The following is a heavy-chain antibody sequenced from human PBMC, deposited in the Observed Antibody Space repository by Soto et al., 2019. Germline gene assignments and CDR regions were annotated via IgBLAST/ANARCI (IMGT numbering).Heavy chain of an antibody. Sequence: GASVKVSCKASGYTFTSYDVNWVRQAPGQGLEWMGRIIPILGIANHAQKFQGRVTITADKSTSTAYMELSSLSSEDTAVYYCARFRGSYGMDVWGQGTTVTVSS. V-gene: IGHV1-69*04. D-gene: IGHD3-10*01. CDR3: ARFRGSYGMDV. J-gene: IGHJ6*02. CDR2: IIPILGIA. CDR1: GYTFTSYD.